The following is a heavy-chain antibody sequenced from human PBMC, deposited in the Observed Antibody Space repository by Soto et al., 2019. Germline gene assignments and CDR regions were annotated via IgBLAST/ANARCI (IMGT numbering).Heavy chain of an antibody. Sequence: PGESLKISCEGSGFSFSKYTVGWVRQIPGKGLEWMGIIHPGDSDTRYSPSFQGQVTISADKSISTAYLQWSSLKASDTAMYYCTLSYGDSYYYYSGMDVWGQGTTVTVSS. CDR2: IHPGDSDT. V-gene: IGHV5-51*01. CDR3: TLSYGDSYYYYSGMDV. J-gene: IGHJ6*02. CDR1: GFSFSKYT. D-gene: IGHD4-17*01.